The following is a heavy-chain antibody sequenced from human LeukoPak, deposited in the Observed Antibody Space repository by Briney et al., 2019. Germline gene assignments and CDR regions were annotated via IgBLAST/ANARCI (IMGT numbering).Heavy chain of an antibody. CDR2: VWFDGTNK. D-gene: IGHD3-22*01. V-gene: IGHV3-33*06. CDR1: GFTFTNYG. J-gene: IGHJ4*02. CDR3: AKNRDSSGYYFGY. Sequence: GGSLRLSCAASGFTFTNYGMHWVRQAPGKGLEWVAVVWFDGTNKYYADSVKGRFTISRDNSKNTVYLQMNSLRAEDTAVYYCAKNRDSSGYYFGYWGQGTLVTVSS.